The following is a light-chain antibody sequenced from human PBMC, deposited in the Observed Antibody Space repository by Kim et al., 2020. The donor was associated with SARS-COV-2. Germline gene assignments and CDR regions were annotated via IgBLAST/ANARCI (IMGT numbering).Light chain of an antibody. J-gene: IGLJ3*02. CDR2: SNN. Sequence: ELTQPPSVSVTPGQRVTISCSGSRSNIGSNSVNWYQQFPGTAPKLLLYSNNQRPSGVPDRFSGSKSVTSASLAISGLQSEDEADFYCAAWDDTLNVPLFGGGTQLTVL. CDR3: AAWDDTLNVPL. CDR1: RSNIGSNS. V-gene: IGLV1-44*01.